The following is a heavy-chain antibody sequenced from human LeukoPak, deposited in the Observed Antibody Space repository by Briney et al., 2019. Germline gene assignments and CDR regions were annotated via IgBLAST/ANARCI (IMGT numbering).Heavy chain of an antibody. CDR3: ARDRIYYDSSGYSDY. V-gene: IGHV3-7*01. CDR1: GFTFSSYW. J-gene: IGHJ4*02. Sequence: GGSLRLSCAASGFTFSSYWMSWVRQAPGKGLEWVANIKRDGSEKYYVDSVKGRFTISRDNAKNSLYLQMNSLRAEDTAVYYCARDRIYYDSSGYSDYWGQGTLVTVSS. D-gene: IGHD3-22*01. CDR2: IKRDGSEK.